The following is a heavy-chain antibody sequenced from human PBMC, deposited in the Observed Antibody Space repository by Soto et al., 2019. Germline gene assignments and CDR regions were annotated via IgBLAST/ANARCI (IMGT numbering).Heavy chain of an antibody. CDR3: ARGIGRGSYPLFDY. CDR2: IYYSGST. J-gene: IGHJ4*02. D-gene: IGHD1-26*01. CDR1: GGSISSYY. Sequence: QVQLQESGPGLVKPSETLSLTCTVSGGSISSYYWSWIRQPPGKGLEWIGYIYYSGSTNYNPSLKSRVTISVDTSKNQCSLKLSSVTAADTAVYDCARGIGRGSYPLFDYWGQGTLVTVSS. V-gene: IGHV4-59*01.